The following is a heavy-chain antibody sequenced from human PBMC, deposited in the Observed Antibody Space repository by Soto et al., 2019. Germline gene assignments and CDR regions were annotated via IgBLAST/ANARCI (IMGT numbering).Heavy chain of an antibody. V-gene: IGHV3-73*01. CDR2: IRSKANSYAT. CDR3: TRHPFSEGYDPSDYYSYGMEV. CDR1: GFTFSGSA. D-gene: IGHD5-12*01. J-gene: IGHJ6*04. Sequence: GWSLRLSCAASGFTFSGSAMHLVRQASGKGLEWGGHIRSKANSYATAYAASVKGRFTISRDDSKNTAYLQMKSLKTEDTAVYYCTRHPFSEGYDPSDYYSYGMEVWGKGTKVTVSS.